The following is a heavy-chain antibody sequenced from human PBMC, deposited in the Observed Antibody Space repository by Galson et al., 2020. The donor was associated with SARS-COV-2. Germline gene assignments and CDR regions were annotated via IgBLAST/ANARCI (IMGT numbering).Heavy chain of an antibody. CDR3: ARDPTDILTGYYTGTGSSFDY. D-gene: IGHD3-9*01. V-gene: IGHV3-30*04. Sequence: GESLKISCAASGFTFSSYAMHWVRQAPGKGLEWVAVISYDGSNKYYADSVKGRFTIYRDNSKNTLYLQMNSLRAEDTAVYYCARDPTDILTGYYTGTGSSFDYWGQGTLVTVSS. CDR1: GFTFSSYA. CDR2: ISYDGSNK. J-gene: IGHJ4*02.